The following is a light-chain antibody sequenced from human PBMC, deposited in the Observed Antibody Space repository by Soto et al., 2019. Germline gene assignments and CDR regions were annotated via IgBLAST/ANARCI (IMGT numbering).Light chain of an antibody. CDR3: QHYNSYSWT. J-gene: IGKJ1*01. CDR1: QSISTW. V-gene: IGKV1-5*01. CDR2: DAS. Sequence: DIQMTQSPSTLSASVGDRVTITCRASQSISTWLAWYQQKPGKAPKLLIYDASSLQSGVPSRFSGDGSGTEFTLTISSLQPDDFATYHCQHYNSYSWTFGQGTKVEIE.